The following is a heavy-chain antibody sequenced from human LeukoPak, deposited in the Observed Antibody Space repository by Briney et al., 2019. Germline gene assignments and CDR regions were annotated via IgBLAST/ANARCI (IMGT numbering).Heavy chain of an antibody. CDR1: GGSLSSSSYY. D-gene: IGHD1-26*01. J-gene: IGHJ4*02. CDR3: ARAVGATTYWGFDY. CDR2: IYYSGST. V-gene: IGHV4-39*07. Sequence: SETLSLTCTVSGGSLSSSSYYWGWIRQPPGKGLEWIGSIYYSGSTYYNPSLKSRVTISVDTSKNQFSLKLSSVTAADTAVYYCARAVGATTYWGFDYWGRGTLVTVSS.